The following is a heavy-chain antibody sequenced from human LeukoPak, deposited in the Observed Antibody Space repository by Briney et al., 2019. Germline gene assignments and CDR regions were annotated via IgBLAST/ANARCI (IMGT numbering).Heavy chain of an antibody. D-gene: IGHD2-21*01. Sequence: SETLSLTCAVYGGSFSGYYWSWIRQPPGKGLEWIGEINHSGGTNYNPSLKSRVTISVDTSKNQFSLKLSSVTAADTAVYYCACGGDCLDYWGQGTLVTVSS. J-gene: IGHJ4*02. V-gene: IGHV4-34*01. CDR1: GGSFSGYY. CDR2: INHSGGT. CDR3: ACGGDCLDY.